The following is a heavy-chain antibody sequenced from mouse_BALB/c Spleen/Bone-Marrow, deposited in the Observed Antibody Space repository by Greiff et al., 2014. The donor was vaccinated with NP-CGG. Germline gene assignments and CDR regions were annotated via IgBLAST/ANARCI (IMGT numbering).Heavy chain of an antibody. V-gene: IGHV1-14*01. CDR3: ARSMIGNYFDC. D-gene: IGHD2-4*01. J-gene: IGHJ2*01. Sequence: VQLQQSGPELVKPGASVKMSCKASGYTFTSYVMHWVKQKSGQGLEWIGYINPYNDGTKYNEKFKGKATLTSDKSSSTAYMELSSLTSEDPAVYYCARSMIGNYFDCWGQGTTLTVSS. CDR1: GYTFTSYV. CDR2: INPYNDGT.